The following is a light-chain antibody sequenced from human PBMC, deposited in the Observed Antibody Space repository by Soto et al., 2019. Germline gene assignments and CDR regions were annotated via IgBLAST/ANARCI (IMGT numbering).Light chain of an antibody. CDR3: QSYDTSNPHVI. V-gene: IGLV6-57*04. CDR1: SGSIATNS. Sequence: NFMLTQPHSVSESPAKTVTISCTRSSGSIATNSVQWYQQRPGSAPTTILFEDNQRPSGVPDRFSGSIDSSSNSASLTISGLKTEDEADYYCQSYDTSNPHVIFGGGTKLTVL. J-gene: IGLJ2*01. CDR2: EDN.